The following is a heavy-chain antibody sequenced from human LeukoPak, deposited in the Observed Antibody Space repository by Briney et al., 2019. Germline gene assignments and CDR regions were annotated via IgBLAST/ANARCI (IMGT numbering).Heavy chain of an antibody. CDR3: ARMTTVIDY. CDR2: IYYSGST. V-gene: IGHV4-59*01. J-gene: IGHJ4*02. Sequence: GLEWIGYIYYSGSTNYNPSLKSRVTISVDTSKNQFSLKLSSVTAADTAVYYCARMTTVIDYWGQGTLVTVSS. D-gene: IGHD4-11*01.